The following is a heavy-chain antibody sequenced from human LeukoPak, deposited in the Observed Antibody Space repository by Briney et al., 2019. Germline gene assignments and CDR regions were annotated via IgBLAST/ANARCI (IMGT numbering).Heavy chain of an antibody. D-gene: IGHD6-13*01. Sequence: PGGSLRPSCAASGFTVSSNYMSWVRQAPGKGLEWVSVIYSGGSTYYADSVKGRFTISRDNSKNTLYLQMNSLRAEDTAVYYCARGSYSFTYDYWGQGTLVTVSS. V-gene: IGHV3-53*01. CDR3: ARGSYSFTYDY. CDR1: GFTVSSNY. J-gene: IGHJ4*02. CDR2: IYSGGST.